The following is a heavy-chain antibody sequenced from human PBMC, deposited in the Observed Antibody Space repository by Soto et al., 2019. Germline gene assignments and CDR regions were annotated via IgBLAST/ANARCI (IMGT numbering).Heavy chain of an antibody. CDR1: GYTFTSYG. Sequence: ASVKVSCKASGYTFTSYGISWVRQAPGQGLEWMGWISAYNGNTNYAQKLQGRVTMTTDTSTSTAYMELRSLRSDDTAVYYCARXPTPIVVVVAATYWFDPWGQGTLGTVSS. V-gene: IGHV1-18*01. J-gene: IGHJ5*02. CDR3: ARXPTPIVVVVAATYWFDP. D-gene: IGHD2-15*01. CDR2: ISAYNGNT.